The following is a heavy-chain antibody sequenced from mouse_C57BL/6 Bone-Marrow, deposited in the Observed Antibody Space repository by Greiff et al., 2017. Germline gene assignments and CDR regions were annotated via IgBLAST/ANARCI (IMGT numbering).Heavy chain of an antibody. D-gene: IGHD2-5*01. CDR1: GYTFTSYW. J-gene: IGHJ1*03. Sequence: QVQLQQPGAELVKPGASVKMSCKASGYTFTSYWITWVKQRPGQGLEWIGDIYPGSGSTNYNEKFKSKATLTVDTSSSTASLLLSSLTSEDSAVYYCASGGIYSNYSSYLYFDVWGTGTTVTVSS. CDR3: ASGGIYSNYSSYLYFDV. CDR2: IYPGSGST. V-gene: IGHV1-55*01.